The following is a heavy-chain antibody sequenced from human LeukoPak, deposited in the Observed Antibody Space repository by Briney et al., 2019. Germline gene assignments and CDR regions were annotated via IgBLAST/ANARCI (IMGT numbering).Heavy chain of an antibody. J-gene: IGHJ3*02. D-gene: IGHD5-24*01. V-gene: IGHV3-21*01. CDR1: GFTFSSYS. CDR3: ARDPVEMATIGDAFDI. CDR2: ISSSSSYI. Sequence: GGSLRLSCAASGFTFSSYSMNWVRQAPGKGLEWVSSISSSSSYIYYADSVKGRFTVSRDNAKNSLYLQMNSLRAEDTAVYYCARDPVEMATIGDAFDIWGQGTMVTVSS.